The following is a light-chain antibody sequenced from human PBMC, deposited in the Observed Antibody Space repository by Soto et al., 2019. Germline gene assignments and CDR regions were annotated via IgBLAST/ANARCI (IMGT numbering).Light chain of an antibody. CDR3: AAWDDSLNGPI. Sequence: QSVLTQPPSASGTPGQRVTISCSGSSSNIASNTVNWYQQLPGTAPKLLIYNNNHRPSGVLDRFSGSKSGTSASLAISGLQSEDEADYYCAAWDDSLNGPIFGGGTKLTVL. J-gene: IGLJ2*01. CDR2: NNN. CDR1: SSNIASNT. V-gene: IGLV1-44*01.